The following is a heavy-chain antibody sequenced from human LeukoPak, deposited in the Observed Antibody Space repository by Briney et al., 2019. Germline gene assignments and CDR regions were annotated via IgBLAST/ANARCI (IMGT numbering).Heavy chain of an antibody. J-gene: IGHJ4*02. CDR2: IWYDGINK. D-gene: IGHD2-2*01. CDR3: ATESRYCNSATCYFHY. Sequence: GKSLRLSCAASGFTFSSYGMRWVRQAPGKGLEWVAVIWYDGINKDYLDSVKGRFTISRDNSKNMLYLQMNSLRAEDTAAYYCATESRYCNSATCYFHYWGQGTLVTVSS. V-gene: IGHV3-33*01. CDR1: GFTFSSYG.